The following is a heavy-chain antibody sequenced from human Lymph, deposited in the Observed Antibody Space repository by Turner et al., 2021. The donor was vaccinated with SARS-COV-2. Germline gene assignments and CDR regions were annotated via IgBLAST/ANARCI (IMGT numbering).Heavy chain of an antibody. CDR2: IFSGGST. CDR3: ARDNPHDAFDI. J-gene: IGHJ3*02. Sequence: EVQLVETGGGLIQPGGSLRLSCAASGFNVSSNYMSWVRQASGKGLEWVSVIFSGGSTFYAESVRGRFTISRDNSKNTLYLQMNSLRAEDTAVYYCARDNPHDAFDIWGQGTMVTVFS. V-gene: IGHV3-53*02. CDR1: GFNVSSNY.